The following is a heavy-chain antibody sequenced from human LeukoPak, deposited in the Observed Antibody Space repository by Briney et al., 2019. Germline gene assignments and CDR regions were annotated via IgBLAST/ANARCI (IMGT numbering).Heavy chain of an antibody. D-gene: IGHD2-2*01. CDR1: GFTFSSYA. J-gene: IGHJ4*02. CDR2: ISYDGSNK. V-gene: IGHV3-30-3*01. Sequence: GGSLRLSCAASGFTFSSYAMHWVRQAPGKGLEWVAVISYDGSNKYYADSVKGRFTISRDNSKNTLYLQMNSLRAEDTAVYYCAKEGAIVVVAADISAFDLWGQGTLVTVSS. CDR3: AKEGAIVVVAADISAFDL.